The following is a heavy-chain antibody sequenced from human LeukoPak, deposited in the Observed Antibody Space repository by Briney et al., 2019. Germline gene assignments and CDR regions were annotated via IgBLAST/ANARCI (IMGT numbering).Heavy chain of an antibody. Sequence: SETLSLTCTVSGGSISSSSYYWGWIRQPPGKGLEWIGSIYYSGSTYYNPSLKSRVTISVDTSKNQFSLKLSSVTAADTAVYYCARGAIQLWLRVREYYFDYWGQGTLVTVSS. D-gene: IGHD5-18*01. V-gene: IGHV4-39*07. CDR2: IYYSGST. J-gene: IGHJ4*02. CDR1: GGSISSSSYY. CDR3: ARGAIQLWLRVREYYFDY.